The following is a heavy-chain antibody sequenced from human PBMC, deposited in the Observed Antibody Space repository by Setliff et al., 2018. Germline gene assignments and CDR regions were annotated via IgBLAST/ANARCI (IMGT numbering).Heavy chain of an antibody. CDR2: ILHSGST. CDR1: GGSISSDTYY. CDR3: ARLSYYGSGSYYDFDS. Sequence: SSETLSLTCTVSGGSISSDTYYWGWIRQPPGKGLEWIGSILHSGSTYYSPSLKSRVTISVDTSKNQFSLKLTSVTAADTAVYYCARLSYYGSGSYYDFDSWGQGTLVTVS. D-gene: IGHD3-10*01. J-gene: IGHJ4*02. V-gene: IGHV4-39*01.